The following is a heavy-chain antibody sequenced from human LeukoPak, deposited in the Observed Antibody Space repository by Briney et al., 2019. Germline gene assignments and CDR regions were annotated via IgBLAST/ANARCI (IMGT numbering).Heavy chain of an antibody. D-gene: IGHD4-17*01. CDR3: AGKDYGDYRPFDY. V-gene: IGHV4-59*08. CDR2: IYYSGST. CDR1: GGSISSYY. J-gene: IGHJ4*02. Sequence: SETLSLTCTVSGGSISSYYWSWIRQPPGKGLEWIGYIYYSGSTNYNPSLKSRVTISVDTSKNQFSLKLSSVTAADTAAYYCAGKDYGDYRPFDYWGQGTLVTVSS.